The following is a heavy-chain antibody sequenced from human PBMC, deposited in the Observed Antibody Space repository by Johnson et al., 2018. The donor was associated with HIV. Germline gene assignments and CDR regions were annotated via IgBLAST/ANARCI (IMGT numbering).Heavy chain of an antibody. D-gene: IGHD3-3*01. V-gene: IGHV3-30*03. CDR1: GFTFSNAW. J-gene: IGHJ3*02. CDR3: ARPAGDFWSGYYDAFEI. Sequence: QVQLVESGGGVVRPGGSLRLSCAASGFTFSNAWMSWVRQAPGTGLEWVAVISSDGSTKHYADSVKGRFPTARDNAKNTLYLQMNSLGAEDTAVYYYARPAGDFWSGYYDAFEIWGQGTMVTVSS. CDR2: ISSDGSTK.